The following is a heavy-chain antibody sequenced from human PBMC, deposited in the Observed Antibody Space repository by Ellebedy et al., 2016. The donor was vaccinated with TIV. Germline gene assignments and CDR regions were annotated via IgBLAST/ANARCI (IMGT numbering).Heavy chain of an antibody. J-gene: IGHJ4*02. D-gene: IGHD6-13*01. V-gene: IGHV1-18*04. CDR3: ARGPAAGRGGWRDY. CDR2: ISAYNGNT. CDR1: GYTFTSYG. Sequence: AASVKVSCKASGYTFTSYGISWVRHAPGQGLEWMGWISAYNGNTNYAQKLQGRVTMTTDTSTSTAYMGLRSLRSDDTAVYSCARGPAAGRGGWRDYWGQGTLVTVSS.